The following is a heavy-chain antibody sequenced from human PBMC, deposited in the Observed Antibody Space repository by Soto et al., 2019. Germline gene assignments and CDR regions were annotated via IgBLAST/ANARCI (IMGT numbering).Heavy chain of an antibody. Sequence: PLRLSCAAAGVTCVDYAMHWVRQAPGKGLEWVSGISWNSGSIGYADSVKGRFTISRDNAKNSLYLQMNSLRAEDTALYYCAKDIGQLLVDSSYFDYWGQGTLVTVSS. CDR3: AKDIGQLLVDSSYFDY. V-gene: IGHV3-9*01. CDR1: GVTCVDYA. D-gene: IGHD6-19*01. J-gene: IGHJ4*02. CDR2: ISWNSGSI.